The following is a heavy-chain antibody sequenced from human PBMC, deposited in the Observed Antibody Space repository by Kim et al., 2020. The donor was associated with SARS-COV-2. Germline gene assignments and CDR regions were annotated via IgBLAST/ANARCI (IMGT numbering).Heavy chain of an antibody. CDR1: GGSFSGYY. D-gene: IGHD2-15*01. CDR2: VNHSGST. Sequence: SETLSLTCAVSGGSFSGYYWSWIRQPPGKGLEWIGDVNHSGSTNYNPTLKLRITISVDTSKNHFSLTLTTVTAAATAMSYCARVRSGGMFYYFYVGVDV. V-gene: IGHV4-34*01. J-gene: IGHJ6*01. CDR3: ARVRSGGMFYYFYVGVDV.